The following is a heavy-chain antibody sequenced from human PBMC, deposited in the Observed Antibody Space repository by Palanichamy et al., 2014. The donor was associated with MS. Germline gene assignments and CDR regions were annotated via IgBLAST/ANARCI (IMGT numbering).Heavy chain of an antibody. D-gene: IGHD3-10*01. CDR2: IRSTANNYAT. V-gene: IGHV3-73*02. CDR3: SRHVIAASDN. J-gene: IGHJ4*02. CDR1: GFSFSGYA. Sequence: EVRLVESGGGLVXPGGSLRLSCEASGFSFSGYAIHWVRQPSGQGLEWIGRIRSTANNYATEYAASLKGRVTVPRDDSRNTTFLVINNLKTEDSAVYYCSRHVIAASDNWGQGTRVTVSS.